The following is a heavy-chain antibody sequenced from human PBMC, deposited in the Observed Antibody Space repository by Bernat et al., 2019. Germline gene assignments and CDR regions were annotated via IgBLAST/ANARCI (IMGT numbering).Heavy chain of an antibody. J-gene: IGHJ4*02. CDR1: GGSISSGGYY. D-gene: IGHD3-22*01. V-gene: IGHV4-31*03. CDR2: IYYSGST. CDR3: ARIMDYYDSSGAHADFDY. Sequence: QVQLQESGPGLVKPSQTLSLTCTVSGGSISSGGYYWSWIRQHPGKGLEWIGYIYYSGSTYYNPSLKSRVTISVDTSKNQFSLKLSSVTAADTAVYYCARIMDYYDSSGAHADFDYWGQGTLVTVSS.